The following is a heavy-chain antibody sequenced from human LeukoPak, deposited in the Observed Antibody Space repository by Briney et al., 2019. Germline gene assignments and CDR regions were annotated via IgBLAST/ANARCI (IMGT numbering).Heavy chain of an antibody. CDR3: ARGGAAAGLYNWFDP. V-gene: IGHV4-34*01. CDR1: GGSFSGYY. D-gene: IGHD6-13*01. CDR2: INHSGST. Sequence: PSETLSPTCAVYGGSFSGYYWNWIRQPPGKGLEWIGEINHSGSTNYNPSLKSRVTMSVDTSKNQFSLKLSSVTAADTAVYYCARGGAAAGLYNWFDPWGQGTLVTVSS. J-gene: IGHJ5*02.